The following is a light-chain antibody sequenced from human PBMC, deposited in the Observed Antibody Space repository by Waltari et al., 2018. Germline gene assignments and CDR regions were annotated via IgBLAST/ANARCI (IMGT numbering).Light chain of an antibody. J-gene: IGLJ2*01. CDR3: FSYAVSSTFMI. CDR1: SPDVGNYNI. CDR2: EGE. V-gene: IGLV2-23*01. Sequence: QSALTQPASVSGSPGQSITISCTGTSPDVGNYNIVSWFQHHPGKAPELLIYEGEKRPSGVSSRFFGSKSDKAASLTISGLEADDEAVYYCFSYAVSSTFMIFGGGTQLTVL.